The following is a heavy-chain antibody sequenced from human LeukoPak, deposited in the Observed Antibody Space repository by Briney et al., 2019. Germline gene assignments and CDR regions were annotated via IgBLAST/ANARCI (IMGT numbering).Heavy chain of an antibody. CDR2: IYSGGST. CDR3: ARDYVWGSYRYFDY. D-gene: IGHD3-16*02. Sequence: GGSLRLSCAASGFTVSSNYMSWVRQAPGKGLEWVSVIYSGGSTYYADSVKGRFAISRDNSKNTLYLQMNSLRAEDTAVYYCARDYVWGSYRYFDYWGQGTLATVSS. V-gene: IGHV3-53*01. CDR1: GFTVSSNY. J-gene: IGHJ4*02.